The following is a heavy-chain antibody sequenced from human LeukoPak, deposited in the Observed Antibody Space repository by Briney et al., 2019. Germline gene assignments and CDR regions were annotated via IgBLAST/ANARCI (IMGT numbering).Heavy chain of an antibody. D-gene: IGHD2-2*01. CDR3: SRDRPCIGSTCYGL. Sequence: GGSLRLSCAASGFTVSNNYMRWVRQAPGKGLEWVSLIYSGGSTYYADSVKGRFIISRDNSKNTLYLQMNSLRAEDTAVYYCSRDRPCIGSTCYGLWGQGTRVTVSS. V-gene: IGHV3-66*01. CDR2: IYSGGST. J-gene: IGHJ4*02. CDR1: GFTVSNNY.